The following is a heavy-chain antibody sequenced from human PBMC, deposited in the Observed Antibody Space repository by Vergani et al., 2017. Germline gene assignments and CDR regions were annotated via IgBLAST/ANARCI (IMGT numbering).Heavy chain of an antibody. V-gene: IGHV3-49*03. CDR2: IRSKASGGTT. J-gene: IGHJ4*02. CDR3: TTAGDHGPIFDY. Sequence: EVQLVESGGGLVQPGRSLRLSCTASGFTFGDYAMSWFRQAPGKGLEWVGFIRSKASGGTTEYAASVKGRFTISRDDSKSIAYLQMNSLKTEDTAVYYCTTAGDHGPIFDYWGQGTLVTVSS. CDR1: GFTFGDYA. D-gene: IGHD2-21*02.